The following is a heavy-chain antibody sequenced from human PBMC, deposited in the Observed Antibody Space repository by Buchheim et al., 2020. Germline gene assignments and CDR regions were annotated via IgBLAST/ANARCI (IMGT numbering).Heavy chain of an antibody. CDR2: ITYVGGKI. Sequence: EVQLVESGGGLVLPGGSLRLSCAASGFTFSTYNMNWVRRFPGKGRKGFSYITYVGGKIYYEDSLKGRFTISRDNPKNTLYLQMTSLRDDDTAIYYCARDYLAQWLNDFDYWGRGTL. CDR3: ARDYLAQWLNDFDY. CDR1: GFTFSTYN. D-gene: IGHD6-19*01. J-gene: IGHJ4*01. V-gene: IGHV3-48*02.